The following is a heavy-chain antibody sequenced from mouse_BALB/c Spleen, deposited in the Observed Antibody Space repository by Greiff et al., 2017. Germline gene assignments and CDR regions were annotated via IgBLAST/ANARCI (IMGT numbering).Heavy chain of an antibody. J-gene: IGHJ4*01. CDR1: GFSLTSYG. D-gene: IGHD3-3*01. CDR3: ARDDGQFSMDY. Sequence: QVQLQQSGPGLVAPSQSLSITCTVSGFSLTSYGVHWVRQPPGKGLEWLGVIWAGGSTNYNSALMSRLSISKYNAKSQVFLKMNRLQTDDTAMYYCARDDGQFSMDYWGQGTSVTVSS. CDR2: IWAGGST. V-gene: IGHV2-9*02.